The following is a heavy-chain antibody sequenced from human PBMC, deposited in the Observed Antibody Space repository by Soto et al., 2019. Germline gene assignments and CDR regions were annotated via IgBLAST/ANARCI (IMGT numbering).Heavy chain of an antibody. CDR1: GYTFTTYH. CDR2: IDPIGGNT. J-gene: IGHJ1*01. Sequence: QVQLVQSGAEVKEPGASVKISCKASGYTFTTYHIHWVRQAPGQGLDWMGMIDPIGGNTGYARKFQDRVAMPRDTSTGTADIEVNSLRFDDTAMYFCVRGYCTSSASCEGDFQHWGQGTLVTVSS. V-gene: IGHV1-46*01. D-gene: IGHD2-2*01. CDR3: VRGYCTSSASCEGDFQH.